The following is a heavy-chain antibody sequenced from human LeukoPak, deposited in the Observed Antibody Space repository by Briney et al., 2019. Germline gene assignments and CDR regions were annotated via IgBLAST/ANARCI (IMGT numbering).Heavy chain of an antibody. D-gene: IGHD3-22*01. J-gene: IGHJ1*01. CDR2: ISYDGSNK. CDR3: AKDPSSSGYPRHFQH. CDR1: GFTFSSYG. Sequence: GSLRLSCAASGFTFSSYGMHWVRQAPGKGLEWVAVISYDGSNKYYADSVKGRFTISRDNSKNTLYLQMNSLRAEDTAVYYCAKDPSSSGYPRHFQHWGQGTLVTVSS. V-gene: IGHV3-30*18.